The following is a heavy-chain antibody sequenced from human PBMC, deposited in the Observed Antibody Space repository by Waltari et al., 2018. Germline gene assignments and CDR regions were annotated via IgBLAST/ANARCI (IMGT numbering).Heavy chain of an antibody. CDR2: VIPIFGTA. CDR1: GGTFSSYA. D-gene: IGHD2-15*01. J-gene: IGHJ4*02. Sequence: QVQLVQSGAEVKKPGSSVKVSCKASGGTFSSYAISWVRQAPGQGLEWMGGVIPIFGTANYAQKCQGRVTMTADESTSTAYMELSSLRSEDTAVYYCARDCSGGSHCRFDYWGQGTLVTVSS. V-gene: IGHV1-69*01. CDR3: ARDCSGGSHCRFDY.